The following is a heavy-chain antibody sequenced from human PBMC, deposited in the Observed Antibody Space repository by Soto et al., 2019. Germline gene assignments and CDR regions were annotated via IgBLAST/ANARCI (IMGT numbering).Heavy chain of an antibody. J-gene: IGHJ4*02. CDR3: AVQIAAAGTLFDY. CDR1: GYTFTSYG. V-gene: IGHV1-18*01. D-gene: IGHD6-13*01. Sequence: ASVKVSCKASGYTFTSYGISWVRQAPGQGLEWMGWISAYNGNTNYAQKFQGRVTINTDTSTSTAYMELRSLRSEDTAMYYCAVQIAAAGTLFDYWGQGTLVTVSS. CDR2: ISAYNGNT.